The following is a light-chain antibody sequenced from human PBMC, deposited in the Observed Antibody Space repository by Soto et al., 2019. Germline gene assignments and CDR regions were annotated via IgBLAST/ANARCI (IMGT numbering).Light chain of an antibody. CDR1: QSVSSN. J-gene: IGKJ4*01. Sequence: ELLSKLAPPTLILCPLKTATLSRRASQSVSSNLAWYHQKPGQAPRLLISGATTGATGIPPRFSASGSGTDFTLTVNSLQSEDIAVYYCQQDHNWPVSFGGGTKVDIK. CDR2: GAT. CDR3: QQDHNWPVS. V-gene: IGKV3-15*01.